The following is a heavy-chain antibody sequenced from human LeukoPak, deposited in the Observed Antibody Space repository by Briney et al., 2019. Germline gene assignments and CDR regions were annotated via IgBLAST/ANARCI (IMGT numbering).Heavy chain of an antibody. V-gene: IGHV3-30-3*01. CDR3: AKAPIYDSTGYYREYDY. CDR1: GFTFSTYA. Sequence: PGGSLRLSCAASGFTFSTYAIHWVRQGPGKGLEWVAVISYDGSNKYYADSVKGRFTISRDNSKNTLYLQMNSLRAEDTAVYYCAKAPIYDSTGYYREYDYWGQGTLVTVSS. CDR2: ISYDGSNK. J-gene: IGHJ4*02. D-gene: IGHD3-22*01.